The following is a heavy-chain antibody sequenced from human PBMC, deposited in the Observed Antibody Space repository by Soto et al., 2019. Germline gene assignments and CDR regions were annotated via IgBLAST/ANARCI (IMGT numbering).Heavy chain of an antibody. CDR1: GYTFTSYA. Sequence: GASVKVSCKASGYTFTSYAMHLGRPAPGQRLEWMGWINAGNGNTKYSQNFQGRVTITKDTSASTAYMELSSLISEDTAMYYCVRDYASDSGVHLDFWGQGTLVTVSS. CDR2: INAGNGNT. CDR3: VRDYASDSGVHLDF. J-gene: IGHJ4*02. D-gene: IGHD3-22*01. V-gene: IGHV1-3*01.